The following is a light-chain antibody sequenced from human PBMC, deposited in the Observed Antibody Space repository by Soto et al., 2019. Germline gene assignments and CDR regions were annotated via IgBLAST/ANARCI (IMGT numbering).Light chain of an antibody. CDR3: SSNAGSNNLV. CDR2: EVS. J-gene: IGLJ2*01. Sequence: QSALTQPPSASGSPGQSVTISCTGTSSDVGGYNYVSWYQQHPGKAPKLMIYEVSKRPSGVPDHFSGSKSGNTASLTVSGLQAEDEAEYYCSSNAGSNNLVFGGGTKLTVL. V-gene: IGLV2-8*01. CDR1: SSDVGGYNY.